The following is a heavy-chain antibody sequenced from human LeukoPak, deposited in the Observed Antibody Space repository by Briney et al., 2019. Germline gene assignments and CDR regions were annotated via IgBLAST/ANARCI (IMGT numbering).Heavy chain of an antibody. CDR3: ARAQVHILTGYPGPILYGTYF. CDR2: IYYSGST. V-gene: IGHV4-59*01. Sequence: SETLSLTCTVSVGSTSIYYWSWSRQPPGKGLEWIGYIYYSGSTNYNPSLKSRVTISVDTSKNQFSLKLSSVTAADTAVYYCARAQVHILTGYPGPILYGTYFWGQGTTVTVSS. D-gene: IGHD3-9*01. CDR1: VGSTSIYY. J-gene: IGHJ6*02.